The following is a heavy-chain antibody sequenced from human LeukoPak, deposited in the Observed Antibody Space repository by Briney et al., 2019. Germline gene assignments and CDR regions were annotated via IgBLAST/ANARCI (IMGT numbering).Heavy chain of an antibody. J-gene: IGHJ3*02. V-gene: IGHV3-9*01. CDR1: GFTFDDYA. D-gene: IGHD1-14*01. CDR2: ISWNSGSI. CDR3: AKDYKLSGDAFDI. Sequence: PGRSLRLSCAASGFTFDDYAMHWVRQAPGKGLEWVSGISWNSGSIGYADSVKGRFTISRDNAKNSLYLQMNSLRAEDTALYYCAKDYKLSGDAFDIWGQGTMVTVSS.